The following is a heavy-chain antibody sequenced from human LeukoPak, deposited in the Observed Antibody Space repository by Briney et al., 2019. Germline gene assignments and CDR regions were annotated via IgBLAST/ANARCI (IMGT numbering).Heavy chain of an antibody. CDR1: GGTLSSYA. CDR2: IIPIFGTA. D-gene: IGHD3-10*01. V-gene: IGHV1-69*05. Sequence: SVKVSCKASGGTLSSYAISWVRQAPGQGLEWMGGIIPIFGTANYAQKFQGRVTITTDESTSTAYMELNSLRSEDTAVYYCARSPYGSGSLDYWGQGTLVTVSS. CDR3: ARSPYGSGSLDY. J-gene: IGHJ4*02.